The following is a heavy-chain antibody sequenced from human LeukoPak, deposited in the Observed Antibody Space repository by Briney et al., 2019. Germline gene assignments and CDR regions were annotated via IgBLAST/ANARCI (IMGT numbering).Heavy chain of an antibody. Sequence: GGSLRLPYAASGFTFSSYWMAWVRQAPGKGLEWVANIKGDESARHQADSVKGRFTISRDNTQNSVYLQMSSLRGEDTAVYYCARDVVGSLDYWGQGTLVTVSS. CDR1: GFTFSSYW. CDR3: ARDVVGSLDY. CDR2: IKGDESAR. J-gene: IGHJ4*02. V-gene: IGHV3-7*01. D-gene: IGHD1-26*01.